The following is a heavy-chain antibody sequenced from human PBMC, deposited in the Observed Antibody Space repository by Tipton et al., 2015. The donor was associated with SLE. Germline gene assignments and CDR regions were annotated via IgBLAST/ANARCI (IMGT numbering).Heavy chain of an antibody. V-gene: IGHV3-33*06. CDR2: IWYDESIK. D-gene: IGHD3-16*01. CDR1: GFSFSSYG. Sequence: SLRLSCAPSGFSFSSYGMNWVRQAPGKGLEWVAVIWYDESIKSYAESVKGRFTISRDNSKNTLFLQMNRLRAEDTAVYYCAKGKSGARRGGVTVHYHYDLDVWGQGTTVTVSS. J-gene: IGHJ6*02. CDR3: AKGKSGARRGGVTVHYHYDLDV.